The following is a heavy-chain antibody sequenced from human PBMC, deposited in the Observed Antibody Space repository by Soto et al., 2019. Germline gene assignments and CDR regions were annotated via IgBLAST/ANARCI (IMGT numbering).Heavy chain of an antibody. Sequence: ASVKVSCKASGYTFTSYGMSWVRQAPGQGLEWMGWISAYNGNTNYAQKLQGRVTMTTDTSTSTAYMELRSLRSDDTAVYYCARDMWVVGALYYYSYGMDVWGQGTTVTV. CDR2: ISAYNGNT. V-gene: IGHV1-18*01. CDR1: GYTFTSYG. CDR3: ARDMWVVGALYYYSYGMDV. D-gene: IGHD1-26*01. J-gene: IGHJ6*02.